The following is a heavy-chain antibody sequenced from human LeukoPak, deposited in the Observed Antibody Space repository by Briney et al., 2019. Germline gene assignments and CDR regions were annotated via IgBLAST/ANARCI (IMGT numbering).Heavy chain of an antibody. CDR3: AREYGSGTFD. J-gene: IGHJ4*02. CDR1: GLIVSNYY. Sequence: SGGSLRLSCAASGLIVSNYYMSWVRQAPGKGLECVSVIYSGGATYYADSVKGRFTISRDNSKNTLYLQMNSLRAEDTAVYFCAREYGSGTFDWGQGTLVTVSS. CDR2: IYSGGAT. D-gene: IGHD2-2*01. V-gene: IGHV3-53*01.